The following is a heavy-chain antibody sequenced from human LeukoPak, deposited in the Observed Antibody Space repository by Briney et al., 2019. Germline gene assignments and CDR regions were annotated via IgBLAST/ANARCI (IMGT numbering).Heavy chain of an antibody. J-gene: IGHJ4*02. Sequence: ASVKVSCKVSGYTLTELSMHWVQQAPGKGLEWMGGFDPEDGETIYAQKFQGRVTMTEDTSTDTAYMELSSLRSEDTAVYYCATCSSTSCYGFLFDYWGQGTLVTVSS. D-gene: IGHD2-2*01. CDR3: ATCSSTSCYGFLFDY. CDR2: FDPEDGET. V-gene: IGHV1-24*01. CDR1: GYTLTELS.